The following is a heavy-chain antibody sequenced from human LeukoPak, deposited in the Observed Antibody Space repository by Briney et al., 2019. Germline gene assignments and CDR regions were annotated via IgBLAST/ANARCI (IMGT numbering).Heavy chain of an antibody. V-gene: IGHV3-11*01. Sequence: GGSLRLSCAASGFTFSDYYMSWIRQAPGKGLEWVSYISSSGSTIYYADSVKGRFTISRDNAKNSLYLQMNSLRAEDTAVYYCATSIAALNYGMDVWGQGTTVTVSS. CDR3: ATSIAALNYGMDV. CDR2: ISSSGSTI. CDR1: GFTFSDYY. D-gene: IGHD6-6*01. J-gene: IGHJ6*02.